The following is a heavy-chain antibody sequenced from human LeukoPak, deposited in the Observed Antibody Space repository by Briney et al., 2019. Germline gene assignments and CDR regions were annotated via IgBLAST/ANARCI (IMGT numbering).Heavy chain of an antibody. CDR2: IVVGSGNT. CDR1: GFTFTSSA. J-gene: IGHJ4*02. CDR3: AADLSSQWELRD. D-gene: IGHD1-26*01. V-gene: IGHV1-58*01. Sequence: SVKVSCKASGFTFTSSAVQWVRQARGQRLEWIGWIVVGSGNTNYAQKFQERVTVTRDMSTSTAYMELSSLRSEDTAVYYCAADLSSQWELRDWGQGTLVTVSS.